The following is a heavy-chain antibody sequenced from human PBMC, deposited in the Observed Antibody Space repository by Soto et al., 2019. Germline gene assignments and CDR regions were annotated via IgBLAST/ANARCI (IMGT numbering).Heavy chain of an antibody. CDR3: AKDRRFLEWLYPQTYYYYYYMDV. Sequence: PGGSLRLSCAASGFTFSSYAMSWVRQAPGKGLEWVSAISGSGGSTYYADSVKGRFTISRDNSKNTLYLQMNSLRAEDTAVYYCAKDRRFLEWLYPQTYYYYYYMDVWGKGTTVTVSS. CDR1: GFTFSSYA. CDR2: ISGSGGST. D-gene: IGHD3-3*01. J-gene: IGHJ6*03. V-gene: IGHV3-23*01.